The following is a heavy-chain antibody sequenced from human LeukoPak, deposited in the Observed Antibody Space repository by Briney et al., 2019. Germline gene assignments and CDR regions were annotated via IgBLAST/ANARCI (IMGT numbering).Heavy chain of an antibody. V-gene: IGHV4-4*07. CDR1: GGSISTYY. Sequence: SETLSLTCSVSGGSISTYYWSWIRQSAGKGLEWIGRIHTSGSTNYNPSLKSRVTISVDTSKNQFSLKLSSVTAADTAVYYCASHTNPIDYRGQGTLVTVSS. J-gene: IGHJ4*02. CDR2: IHTSGST. CDR3: ASHTNPIDY. D-gene: IGHD2-8*01.